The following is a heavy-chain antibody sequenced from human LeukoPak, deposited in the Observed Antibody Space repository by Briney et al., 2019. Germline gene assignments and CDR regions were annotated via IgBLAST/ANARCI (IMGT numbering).Heavy chain of an antibody. CDR1: GGSISSSNW. D-gene: IGHD3-22*01. J-gene: IGHJ4*02. CDR2: IYHSGST. V-gene: IGHV4-4*02. Sequence: PSETLSLTCAVSGGSISSSNWWSWVRQPPGKGLEWIGEIYHSGSTNYNPSLKSRVTISVDKSKNQFSLKLSSVTAADTAVYYCARSPYYDSSGPNRDYWGQGTLVTVSS. CDR3: ARSPYYDSSGPNRDY.